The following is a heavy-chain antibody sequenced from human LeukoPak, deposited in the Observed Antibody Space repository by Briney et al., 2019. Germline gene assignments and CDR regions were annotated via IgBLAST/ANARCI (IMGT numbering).Heavy chain of an antibody. CDR1: GFTFSSNV. J-gene: IGHJ4*02. CDR2: IPASGGST. Sequence: PGGSLRLSCVASGFTFSSNVMIWVRQAPGKGLEWVSSIPASGGSTYYADSVKGRFTISRDNSKNSLYLQMNSLRAEDTAVYYCAKESSGGWYFDYWGQGTLVTASS. V-gene: IGHV3-23*01. CDR3: AKESSGGWYFDY. D-gene: IGHD6-19*01.